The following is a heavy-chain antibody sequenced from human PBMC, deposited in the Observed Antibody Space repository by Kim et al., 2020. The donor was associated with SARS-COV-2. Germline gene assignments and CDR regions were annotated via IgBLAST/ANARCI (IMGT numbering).Heavy chain of an antibody. J-gene: IGHJ5*02. Sequence: NHSGSTNYNPSLKSRVTISVDTSKNQFSLKLSSVTAADTAVYYCARDVAPWGQGTLVTVSS. CDR2: NHSGST. D-gene: IGHD5-12*01. CDR3: ARDVAP. V-gene: IGHV4-34*01.